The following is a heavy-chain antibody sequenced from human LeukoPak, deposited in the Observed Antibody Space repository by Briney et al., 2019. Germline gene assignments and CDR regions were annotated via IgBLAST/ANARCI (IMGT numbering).Heavy chain of an antibody. J-gene: IGHJ4*02. CDR3: ATAGLWLHYFDY. CDR1: GYTLTELS. D-gene: IGHD5-18*01. V-gene: IGHV1-24*01. CDR2: FDPEDGET. Sequence: ASVKVSCKVSGYTLTELSMHWVRQAPGKGLEWMGGFDPEDGETIYAQKFQGRVTMTEDTSTDTAYMELSSPRSEDTAVYYCATAGLWLHYFDYWGQGTLVTVSS.